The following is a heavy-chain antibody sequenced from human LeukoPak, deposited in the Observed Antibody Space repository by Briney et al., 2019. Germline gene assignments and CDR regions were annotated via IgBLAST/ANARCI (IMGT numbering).Heavy chain of an antibody. D-gene: IGHD3-10*01. V-gene: IGHV4-34*01. CDR2: INHSGST. Sequence: PSETLSLTCAVYGGSFSGYYWSWIRQPPGKGLEWIGEINHSGSTNYNPSLKSRVTISVDTSKNQFSLKLSSVTAADTAVYYCARLGSGSGNWFDPWGQGTLVTVSS. J-gene: IGHJ5*02. CDR1: GGSFSGYY. CDR3: ARLGSGSGNWFDP.